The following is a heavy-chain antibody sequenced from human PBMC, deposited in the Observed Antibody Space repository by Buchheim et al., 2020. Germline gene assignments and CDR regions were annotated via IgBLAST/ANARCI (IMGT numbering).Heavy chain of an antibody. D-gene: IGHD4-23*01. CDR2: IYHSGST. J-gene: IGHJ4*02. V-gene: IGHV4-4*02. Sequence: QVQLQESGPGLVKPSGTLSLSCSVSGGSISTTNWWIWVRQPPGEGLEWIGQIYHSGSTSYNPSLKSRVTMSVDKSKNQFFLRLSSVTAADTAVYYCARDKRVGGSTVGFDYWGQGT. CDR3: ARDKRVGGSTVGFDY. CDR1: GGSISTTNW.